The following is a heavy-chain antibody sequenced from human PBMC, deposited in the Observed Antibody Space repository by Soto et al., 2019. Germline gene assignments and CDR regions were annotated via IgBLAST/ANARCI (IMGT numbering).Heavy chain of an antibody. CDR2: IKSKTDGGTT. V-gene: IGHV3-15*01. Sequence: LRLSCAASGFTFSNAWMSWVRQAPGKGLEWVGRIKSKTDGGTTDYAAPVKGRFTISRDDSKNTLYLQMNSLKTEDTAVYYCTTDRFGRPPSGMDVWGQGTTVTVSS. CDR1: GFTFSNAW. CDR3: TTDRFGRPPSGMDV. J-gene: IGHJ6*02. D-gene: IGHD3-10*01.